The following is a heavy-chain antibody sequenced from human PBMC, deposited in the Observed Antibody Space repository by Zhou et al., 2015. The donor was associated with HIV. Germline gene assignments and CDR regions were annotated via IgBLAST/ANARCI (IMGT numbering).Heavy chain of an antibody. Sequence: QVQLVQSGAEVKKPGSSVKVSCKASGGTFSSYAISWVRQAPGQGLEWMGGIIPIFGTANYAQKFQGRVTITADESTSTAYMELSSLRSEDTAVYYCARVSGGYCSSTSCYPYYFDYWGQGTLVTVSS. CDR1: GGTFSSYA. CDR2: IIPIFGTA. V-gene: IGHV1-69*01. D-gene: IGHD2-2*01. J-gene: IGHJ4*02. CDR3: ARVSGGYCSSTSCYPYYFDY.